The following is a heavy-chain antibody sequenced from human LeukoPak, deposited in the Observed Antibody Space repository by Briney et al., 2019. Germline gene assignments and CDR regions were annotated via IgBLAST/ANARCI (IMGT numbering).Heavy chain of an antibody. CDR3: AKIRYGGDSGLDY. Sequence: GGSLRLSCAASGFTFSSYAMNWVRQAPGKGLEWVSLIGGSGGITYYADSVKGRFTISRDNSKNTLYLQMNSLRTGDTAVYYCAKIRYGGDSGLDYWGQGTLVTVSS. CDR2: IGGSGGIT. CDR1: GFTFSSYA. D-gene: IGHD2-21*01. V-gene: IGHV3-23*01. J-gene: IGHJ4*02.